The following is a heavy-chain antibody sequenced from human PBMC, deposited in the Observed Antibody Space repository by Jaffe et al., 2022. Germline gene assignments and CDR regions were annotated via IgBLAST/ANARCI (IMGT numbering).Heavy chain of an antibody. CDR2: IKQDGSEK. CDR1: GFTFSSYW. CDR3: ARDGIMTTENNNYYGSGSYYNVFDY. V-gene: IGHV3-7*05. J-gene: IGHJ4*02. Sequence: EVQLVESGGGLVQPGGSLRLSCAASGFTFSSYWMSWVRQAPGKGLEWVANIKQDGSEKYYVDSVKGRFTISRDNAKNSLYLQMNSLRAEDTAVYYCARDGIMTTENNNYYGSGSYYNVFDYWGQGTLVTVSS. D-gene: IGHD3-10*01.